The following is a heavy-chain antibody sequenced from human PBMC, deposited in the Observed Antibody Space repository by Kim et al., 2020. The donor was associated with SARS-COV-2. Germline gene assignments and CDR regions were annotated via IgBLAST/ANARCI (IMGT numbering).Heavy chain of an antibody. J-gene: IGHJ4*02. CDR3: AKTGYDSSGYYPHY. D-gene: IGHD3-22*01. V-gene: IGHV3-23*01. Sequence: AAAGKGRFTISRDHSINTLFLQMNSLSAEETAVYYCAKTGYDSSGYYPHYWGQGTLVTVSS.